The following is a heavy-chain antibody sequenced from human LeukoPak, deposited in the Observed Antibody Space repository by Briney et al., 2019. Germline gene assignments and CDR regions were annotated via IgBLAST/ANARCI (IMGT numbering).Heavy chain of an antibody. CDR2: ISGSGVGT. J-gene: IGHJ6*03. CDR1: VFTFSSYG. D-gene: IGHD5-12*01. CDR3: AKEWLRFEYYYMDV. V-gene: IGHV3-23*01. Sequence: PGGSLRLSCAASVFTFSSYGMSWVRQAPGKGLEWVSSISGSGVGTYYADSVKGRSTISRDNSKNTLYLQMNSLRAEDTAVYYCAKEWLRFEYYYMDVWGKGTTVTISS.